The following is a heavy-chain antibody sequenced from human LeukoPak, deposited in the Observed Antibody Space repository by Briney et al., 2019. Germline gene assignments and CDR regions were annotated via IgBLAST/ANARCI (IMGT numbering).Heavy chain of an antibody. Sequence: SVKVSCKASGGTFSSYAISWVRQAPGQGLEWMGGIIPIFGTANYAQKFQGRVTVTTDESTSTAYMELSSLRSEDTAVYYCAAQMDIVVVPAAQNYWGQGTLVTVSS. CDR2: IIPIFGTA. CDR1: GGTFSSYA. CDR3: AAQMDIVVVPAAQNY. V-gene: IGHV1-69*05. D-gene: IGHD2-2*03. J-gene: IGHJ4*02.